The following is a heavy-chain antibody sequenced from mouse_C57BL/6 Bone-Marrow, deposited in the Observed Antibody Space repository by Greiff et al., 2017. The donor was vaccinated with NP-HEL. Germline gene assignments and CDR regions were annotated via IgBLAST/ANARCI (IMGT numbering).Heavy chain of an antibody. Sequence: VQLQQSGPELVKPGASVKISCKASGYTFTDYYMNWVKQSHGQSLEWIGDINPNNGGTSYNQKFKGKATLTVDKSSSTAYMELRSLTSEDSAVYYCARSYAMDYWGQGTSVTVSS. CDR2: INPNNGGT. V-gene: IGHV1-26*01. CDR3: ARSYAMDY. CDR1: GYTFTDYY. J-gene: IGHJ4*01.